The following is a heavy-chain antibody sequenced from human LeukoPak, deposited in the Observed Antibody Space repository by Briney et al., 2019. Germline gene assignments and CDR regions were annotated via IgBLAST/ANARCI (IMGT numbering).Heavy chain of an antibody. CDR3: ARQSRIWGSYRYAFDI. Sequence: PSETLSLTCIVSGGSISSSNYYWGWIRQPPGKGLEWIGSIYYSGSTYYNPSLKSRVTISVDTSKNQFSLKLSSVTAADTAVYYCARQSRIWGSYRYAFDIWGQGTMVTVSS. CDR2: IYYSGST. J-gene: IGHJ3*02. V-gene: IGHV4-39*01. CDR1: GGSISSSNYY. D-gene: IGHD3-16*02.